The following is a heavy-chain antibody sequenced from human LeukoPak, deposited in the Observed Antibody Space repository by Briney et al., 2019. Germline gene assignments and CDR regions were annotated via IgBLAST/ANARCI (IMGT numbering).Heavy chain of an antibody. CDR1: GFTLSIYD. CDR2: IWYDGSNK. Sequence: GGSLRLSCVASGFTLSIYDMHWVRQAPGKGLEWVAVIWYDGSNKYYADSVKGRFTISRDNSKNTLYLQMNSLRAEDTAVYYCARGSEFDPWGQGTLVTVSS. CDR3: ARGSEFDP. V-gene: IGHV3-33*08. J-gene: IGHJ5*02.